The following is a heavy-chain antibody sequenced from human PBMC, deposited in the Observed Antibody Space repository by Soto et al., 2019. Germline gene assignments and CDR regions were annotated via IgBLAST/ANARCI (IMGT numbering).Heavy chain of an antibody. J-gene: IGHJ5*02. Sequence: EVQLVESGGGQVRPGGSLTLSCAVSGFTLRSYWMHWVRQAPGKGLEWVARIDSDGRTTNYADSVKGRFTISRDNAKNTVFLHMNSLRAADRAVSYCARGVVVYQQLVRGRDRFGPWGQGTMVTVSS. D-gene: IGHD6-13*01. CDR2: IDSDGRTT. CDR1: GFTLRSYW. V-gene: IGHV3-74*01. CDR3: ARGVVVYQQLVRGRDRFGP.